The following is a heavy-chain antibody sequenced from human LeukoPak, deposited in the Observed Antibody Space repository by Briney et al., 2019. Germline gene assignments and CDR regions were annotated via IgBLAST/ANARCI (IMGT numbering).Heavy chain of an antibody. J-gene: IGHJ4*02. CDR2: ISYDGSNK. CDR3: ARAPPEDDFWSGYPHDY. CDR1: AFIFSGHW. V-gene: IGHV3-30-3*01. D-gene: IGHD3-3*01. Sequence: GGSLRLSCEGSAFIFSGHWMNWVRQTPGKGLEWVAVISYDGSNKYYADSVKGRFTISRDNSKNTLYLQMNSLRAEDTAVYYCARAPPEDDFWSGYPHDYWGQGTLVTVSS.